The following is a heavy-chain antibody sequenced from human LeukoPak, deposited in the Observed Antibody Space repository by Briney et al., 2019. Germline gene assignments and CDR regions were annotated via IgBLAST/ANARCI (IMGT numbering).Heavy chain of an antibody. J-gene: IGHJ5*02. CDR2: IVVGSGNT. Sequence: GTSVKVSCKASGFTFTSSAVQWVRQARGQRLEWIGWIVVGSGNTNYAQKFQERVTITRDMSTSTAYMELSSLRSEDTAVYYCAAPSLYYYGSGSYCNRDNWFDPWGQGTLVTVSS. D-gene: IGHD3-10*01. CDR1: GFTFTSSA. V-gene: IGHV1-58*01. CDR3: AAPSLYYYGSGSYCNRDNWFDP.